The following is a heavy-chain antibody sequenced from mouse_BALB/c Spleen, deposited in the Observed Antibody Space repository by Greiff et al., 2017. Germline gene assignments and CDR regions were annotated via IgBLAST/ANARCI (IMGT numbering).Heavy chain of an antibody. J-gene: IGHJ2*01. CDR2: IFPGDGST. CDR1: GYTFTSYD. Sequence: QVQLQQSGAELVKPGASVKLSCKASGYTFTSYDLNWVRQRPEQGLEWIGWIFPGDGSTKYNEKFKGKATLTTDNSSSTAYMQLSRLTSEDSAVYLCARRSTKVVAPFDYWGQSTTHTVSS. V-gene: IGHV1S56*01. D-gene: IGHD1-1*01. CDR3: ARRSTKVVAPFDY.